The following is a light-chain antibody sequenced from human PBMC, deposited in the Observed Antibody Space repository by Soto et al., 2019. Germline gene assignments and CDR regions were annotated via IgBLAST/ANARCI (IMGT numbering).Light chain of an antibody. V-gene: IGLV2-8*01. CDR1: SSDVGGYNY. J-gene: IGLJ2*01. CDR2: EVT. CDR3: SSFAGGGNPVL. Sequence: QSALTQPPSASGSLGQSVTISCTGTSSDVGGYNYVSWHQQHPGKAPKLMIYEVTKRPSGVPDRSSGSKSGNTASLTVSGLQAEEEADYYCSSFAGGGNPVLFGGGTKLTVL.